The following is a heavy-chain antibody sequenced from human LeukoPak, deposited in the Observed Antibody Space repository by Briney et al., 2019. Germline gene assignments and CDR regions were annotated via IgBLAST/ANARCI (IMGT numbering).Heavy chain of an antibody. CDR2: IYYSGST. CDR1: GGSISSYY. CDR3: ARTRGYSGYDLRLFTWVFDY. V-gene: IGHV4-59*01. D-gene: IGHD5-12*01. Sequence: SETLSLTCTVSGGSISSYYWSWIRQPPGKGLEWIGYIYYSGSTNYNPSLKSRVTISVDTSKNQFSLKLSTVTAADTAVYYRARTRGYSGYDLRLFTWVFDYWGQGTLVTVSS. J-gene: IGHJ4*02.